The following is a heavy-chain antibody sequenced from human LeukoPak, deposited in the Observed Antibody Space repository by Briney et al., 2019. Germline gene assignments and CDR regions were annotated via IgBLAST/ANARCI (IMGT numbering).Heavy chain of an antibody. D-gene: IGHD5/OR15-5a*01. CDR1: GGTFSSYA. CDR3: ARIEGMASTMGD. Sequence: ASVKVSCKASGGTFSSYAISRVRQAPGQGLEWMGVVYTSGGGTTYAQKFQGRVAMTRDTSTSTAYMEVSSLRSEDTAVYYCARIEGMASTMGDWGQGTLVTVSS. CDR2: VYTSGGGT. V-gene: IGHV1-46*01. J-gene: IGHJ4*02.